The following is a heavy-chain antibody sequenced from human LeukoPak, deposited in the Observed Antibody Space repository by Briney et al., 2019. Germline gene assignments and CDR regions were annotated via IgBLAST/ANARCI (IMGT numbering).Heavy chain of an antibody. CDR2: ISSSSSYT. Sequence: GGSLRLSCAASGFTFSDNYMSWVRQAPGKGLEWVSYISSSSSYTNYADSVKGRFTISRDNAKNSLFLQMNSLRAEDTAVYYCATRGFTYGFHYWGHGTLVTVSS. D-gene: IGHD5-18*01. CDR1: GFTFSDNY. V-gene: IGHV3-11*03. J-gene: IGHJ4*01. CDR3: ATRGFTYGFHY.